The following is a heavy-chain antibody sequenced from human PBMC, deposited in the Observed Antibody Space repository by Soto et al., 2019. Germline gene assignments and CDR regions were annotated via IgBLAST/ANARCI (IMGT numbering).Heavy chain of an antibody. Sequence: GGSLRLSCAASGFTFSSYAMHWVRQAPGKGLEWVAVISYDGSNKYYADSVKGRFTISRDNSKNTLYLQMNSLRAEDTAVYYCARDRVLSYTGDAFDIWGQGTMVTVSS. CDR1: GFTFSSYA. CDR3: ARDRVLSYTGDAFDI. V-gene: IGHV3-30-3*01. D-gene: IGHD2-8*01. CDR2: ISYDGSNK. J-gene: IGHJ3*02.